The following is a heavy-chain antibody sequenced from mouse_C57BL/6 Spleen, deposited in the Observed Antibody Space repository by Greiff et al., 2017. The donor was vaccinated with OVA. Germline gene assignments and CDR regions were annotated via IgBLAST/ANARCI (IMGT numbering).Heavy chain of an antibody. CDR2: IWRGGST. D-gene: IGHD2-14*01. CDR1: GFSLTSYG. J-gene: IGHJ4*01. Sequence: VQLQESGPGLVQPSQSLSITCTVSGFSLTSYGVHWVRQSPGKGLEWLGVIWRGGSTDYNAAFMSRLSITKDNSKSQVFFKMNSLQADDTAIYYCGKKGSIGNSYAMDYWGQGTSVTVSS. V-gene: IGHV2-5*01. CDR3: GKKGSIGNSYAMDY.